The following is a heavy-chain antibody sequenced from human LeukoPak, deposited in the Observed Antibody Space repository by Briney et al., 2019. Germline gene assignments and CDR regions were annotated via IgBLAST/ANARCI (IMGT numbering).Heavy chain of an antibody. CDR1: GGSISSSSYY. D-gene: IGHD5-18*01. V-gene: IGHV4-39*01. J-gene: IGHJ4*02. Sequence: PSETLSLTCTVSGGSISSSSYYWGWIRQPPGKGLEWIGSIYYSGSTYYNPSLKSRVTISVDTSKNQFSLKLSSVTAADTAVYYCASGYSYGGAFDYWGQGTLVTVSS. CDR2: IYYSGST. CDR3: ASGYSYGGAFDY.